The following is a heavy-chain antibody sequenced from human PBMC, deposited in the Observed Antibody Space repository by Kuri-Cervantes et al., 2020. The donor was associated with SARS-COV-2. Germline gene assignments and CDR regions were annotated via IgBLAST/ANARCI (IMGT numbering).Heavy chain of an antibody. J-gene: IGHJ4*02. V-gene: IGHV4-59*01. CDR1: GGSISSYY. CDR2: IYYSGST. Sequence: SETLSLTCTVSGGSISSYYWSWIRQPPGKGLEWIGYIYYSGSTNYNPSLKSRVTISVDTSKNQFSLKLSSVTAADTAVYYCARVYYDSSGYYEVRYFEYWGQGTLVTVSS. D-gene: IGHD3-22*01. CDR3: ARVYYDSSGYYEVRYFEY.